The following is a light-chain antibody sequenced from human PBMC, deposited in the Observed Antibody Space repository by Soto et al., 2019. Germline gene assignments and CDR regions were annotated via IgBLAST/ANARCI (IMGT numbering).Light chain of an antibody. CDR3: QQYVISVT. CDR1: QTISGNY. CDR2: GAS. V-gene: IGKV3-20*01. J-gene: IGKJ5*01. Sequence: EILLTQSPGTLSLSPGERATLSCSASQTISGNYLAWYQQKPGQAPRLLIYGASNRATGIPERFTGSGSGTDFTLTISRLETQDSAMYYCQQYVISVTFGQGTRLEIK.